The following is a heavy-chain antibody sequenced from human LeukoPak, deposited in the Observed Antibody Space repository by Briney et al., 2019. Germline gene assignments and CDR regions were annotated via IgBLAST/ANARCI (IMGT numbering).Heavy chain of an antibody. CDR2: ISYDGSNK. J-gene: IGHJ6*02. Sequence: GGSLRLSCAASGFTFSSYAMHWVRQAPGKGPEWVAVISYDGSNKYYADSVKGRFTISRDNSKNTLYLQMNSLRAEDTAVYYCARDLYCTNGVCYPGKSYYYGMDVWGQGTTVTVSS. CDR1: GFTFSSYA. CDR3: ARDLYCTNGVCYPGKSYYYGMDV. V-gene: IGHV3-30-3*01. D-gene: IGHD2-8*01.